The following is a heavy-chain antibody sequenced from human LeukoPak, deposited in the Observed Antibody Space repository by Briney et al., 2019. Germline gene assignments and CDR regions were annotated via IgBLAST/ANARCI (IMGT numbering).Heavy chain of an antibody. V-gene: IGHV3-23*01. CDR1: GFTFSSYA. CDR2: ISGSGGST. Sequence: PGGSLRLSCAASGFTFSSYALTWVRQAPGKGLEWVSAISGSGGSTYYADSVKGRFTISRDNSKNTLYLQMNSLRAEDTAVYYCARVRMGTYYYYMDGWGKGTTVTVSS. CDR3: ARVRMGTYYYYMDG. D-gene: IGHD7-27*01. J-gene: IGHJ6*03.